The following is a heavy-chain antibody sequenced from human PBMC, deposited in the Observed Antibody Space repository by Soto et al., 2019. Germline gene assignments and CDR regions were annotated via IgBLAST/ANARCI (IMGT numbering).Heavy chain of an antibody. Sequence: SETLSLTCTVSGGSISSGDYYWSWIRQPPGKGLEWIGYIYYSGSTYYNPSLKSRVTISVDTSKNQFSLKLSSVTAADTAVYYCARAYCGGDCYSWDDAFDIWGQGTMVTVSS. CDR3: ARAYCGGDCYSWDDAFDI. D-gene: IGHD2-21*02. CDR2: IYYSGST. V-gene: IGHV4-30-4*01. CDR1: GGSISSGDYY. J-gene: IGHJ3*02.